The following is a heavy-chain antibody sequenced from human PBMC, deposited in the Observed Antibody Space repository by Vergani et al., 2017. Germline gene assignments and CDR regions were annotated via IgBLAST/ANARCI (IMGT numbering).Heavy chain of an antibody. CDR1: GGSFTSYH. CDR2: IDHTGRL. J-gene: IGHJ6*03. D-gene: IGHD4-11*01. Sequence: QVQLQQWGGGLLKPSETLSLTCVVNGGSFTSYHWTWIRQSPGEGLEWVGDIDHTGRLDYNPSLMSRLTMSVDKSRNQFSLTLNSVTATDTAIYFCARVNTETNGHLYYYYYMDVWGQGTAVTVS. V-gene: IGHV4-34*01. CDR3: ARVNTETNGHLYYYYYMDV.